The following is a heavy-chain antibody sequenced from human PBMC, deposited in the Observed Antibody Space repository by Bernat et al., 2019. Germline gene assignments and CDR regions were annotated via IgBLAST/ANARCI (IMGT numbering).Heavy chain of an antibody. CDR2: LYNSGTT. Sequence: QLQLQGSGPGLVKPSETLSLTCTVSGGSISSGNYYWGWIRQPPGKGLEWIGSLYNSGTTYYNPSLKSRVTISVDTSKKQFSLKVNSVTAADTAVYYCVVAPYYWGQGTLVTVSS. J-gene: IGHJ4*02. CDR1: GGSISSGNYY. V-gene: IGHV4-39*01. D-gene: IGHD2-15*01. CDR3: VVAPYY.